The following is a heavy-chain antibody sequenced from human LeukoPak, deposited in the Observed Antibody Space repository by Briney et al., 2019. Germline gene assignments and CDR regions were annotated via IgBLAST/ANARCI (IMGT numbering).Heavy chain of an antibody. CDR2: IIPILGIA. D-gene: IGHD3-22*01. CDR3: ASVGRYDSSGYYPSHFDY. Sequence: GASVKVSCRASGYTFTDYYIHWARQAPGQGLEWVGRIIPILGIANYAQKFQGRVTITADKSTSTAYMELSSLRSEDTAVYYCASVGRYDSSGYYPSHFDYWGQGTLVTVSS. CDR1: GYTFTDYY. V-gene: IGHV1-69*02. J-gene: IGHJ4*02.